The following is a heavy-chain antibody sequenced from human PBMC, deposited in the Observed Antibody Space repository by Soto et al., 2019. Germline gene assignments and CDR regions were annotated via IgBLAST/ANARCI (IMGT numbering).Heavy chain of an antibody. J-gene: IGHJ6*04. D-gene: IGHD3-3*01. CDR3: TRGALRFLEWPADV. CDR2: IRSKAYGGTT. Sequence: GGSLRLSCTASGFTFGDYAMSWFRQAPGKGLEWVGFIRSKAYGGTTEYAASVKGRFTISRDDSKSIAYLQMNSLKTEDTAVYYCTRGALRFLEWPADVWGKGTTVTVSS. CDR1: GFTFGDYA. V-gene: IGHV3-49*03.